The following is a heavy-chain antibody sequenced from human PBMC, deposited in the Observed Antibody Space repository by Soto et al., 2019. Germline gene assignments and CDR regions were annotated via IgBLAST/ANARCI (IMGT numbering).Heavy chain of an antibody. CDR1: GYSFTSYW. V-gene: IGHV5-51*01. CDR2: IYPGDSNT. CDR3: ARRRSNYYYGMDV. Sequence: PGESLKISCKGSGYSFTSYWIGWVRQMPGKGLEWMGIIYPGDSNTKYSPSFQGQVTISADKSISTAYLQWSSLKASDTAMYYCARRRSNYYYGMDVWGQGTTVTVSS. J-gene: IGHJ6*02. D-gene: IGHD4-4*01.